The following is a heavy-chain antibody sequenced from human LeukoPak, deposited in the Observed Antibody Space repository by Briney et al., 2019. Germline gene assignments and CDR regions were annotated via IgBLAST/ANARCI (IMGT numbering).Heavy chain of an antibody. CDR1: GFTFSSYG. CDR3: ARDEYFDWLLPFDY. D-gene: IGHD3-9*01. V-gene: IGHV3-23*01. CDR2: ISGSGGST. J-gene: IGHJ4*02. Sequence: GGSLRLSCAASGFTFSSYGMSWVRQAPGKGLEWVSAISGSGGSTYYADSVKGRFTISRDNSKNTLYLQMNSLRAEDTAVYYCARDEYFDWLLPFDYWGQGTLVTVSS.